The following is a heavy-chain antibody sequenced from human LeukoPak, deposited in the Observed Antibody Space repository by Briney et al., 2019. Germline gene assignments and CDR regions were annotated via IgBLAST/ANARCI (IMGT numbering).Heavy chain of an antibody. V-gene: IGHV4-30-2*01. CDR2: IYHSGST. CDR3: AREPPSIFGVVREKGPFDY. Sequence: SETLSLTCTVSGGSISSGGYYWSWIRQPPGKGLEWIGYIYHSGSTYYNPSLKSRVTISVDRSKNQFSLKLSSVTAADTAVYYCAREPPSIFGVVREKGPFDYWGQGTLVTVSS. D-gene: IGHD3-3*01. CDR1: GGSISSGGYY. J-gene: IGHJ4*02.